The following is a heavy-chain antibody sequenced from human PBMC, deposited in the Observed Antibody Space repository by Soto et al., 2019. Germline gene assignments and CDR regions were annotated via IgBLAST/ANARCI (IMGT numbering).Heavy chain of an antibody. Sequence: GGSLRLSCAASGFTFSSYGMHWVRQAPGKGLEWVAVIWYDGSNKYYADSVKGRFTISRDNSKNTLYLQMNSLRAEDTAVYYCAREGGYSYGSSHCYYYSGIDVWGQGTTVTVSS. J-gene: IGHJ6*02. D-gene: IGHD5-18*01. CDR1: GFTFSSYG. V-gene: IGHV3-33*01. CDR2: IWYDGSNK. CDR3: AREGGYSYGSSHCYYYSGIDV.